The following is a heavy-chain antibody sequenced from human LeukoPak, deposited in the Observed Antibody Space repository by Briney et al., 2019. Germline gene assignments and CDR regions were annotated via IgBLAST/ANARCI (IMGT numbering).Heavy chain of an antibody. CDR3: AVVPAYDAFDI. Sequence: GGSLRLSCAASGFTFSSYSMNWVRQAPGKGLEWVSYISSSSSTIYYADSVKGRFTISRDNAKNSLYLQMNSQRDEDTAVYYCAVVPAYDAFDIWGQGTMVTVSS. J-gene: IGHJ3*02. CDR2: ISSSSSTI. CDR1: GFTFSSYS. D-gene: IGHD2-2*01. V-gene: IGHV3-48*02.